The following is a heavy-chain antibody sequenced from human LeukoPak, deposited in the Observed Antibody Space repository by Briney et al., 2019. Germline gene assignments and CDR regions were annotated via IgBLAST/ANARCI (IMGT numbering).Heavy chain of an antibody. CDR2: ISYDGSNK. CDR1: GFTFSSYA. CDR3: ARDLLLLWFGPSFDY. Sequence: PGGSLRLSCAASGFTFSSYAMHWVRQAPGKGLEWVAVISYDGSNKYYADSVKGRFTISRDNSKNTLYLQMNSLRAEDTAVYYCARDLLLLWFGPSFDYWGQGTLVTVSS. J-gene: IGHJ4*02. V-gene: IGHV3-30-3*01. D-gene: IGHD3-10*01.